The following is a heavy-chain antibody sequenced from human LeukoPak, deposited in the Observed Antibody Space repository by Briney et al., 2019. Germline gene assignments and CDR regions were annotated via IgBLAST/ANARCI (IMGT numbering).Heavy chain of an antibody. V-gene: IGHV4-61*02. J-gene: IGHJ4*02. CDR3: ATLTPVRGVFDY. CDR2: IYTSGST. Sequence: SQTLSLTCTVSGGSISSGSYYWSWIRQPAGKGLEWIGRIYTSGSTNYNPSLKSRVTISVDTSKNQFSLKLSSVTAADTAVYYCATLTPVRGVFDYWGQGTLVTVSS. D-gene: IGHD3-10*01. CDR1: GGSISSGSYY.